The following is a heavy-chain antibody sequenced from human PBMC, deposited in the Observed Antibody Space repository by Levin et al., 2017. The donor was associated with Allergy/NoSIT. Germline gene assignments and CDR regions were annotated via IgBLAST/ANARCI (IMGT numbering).Heavy chain of an antibody. Sequence: KASETLSLTCTVSGGSISTYYWSWIRQPPGKGLEWVGYIHYTGSTSYNPSLESRVTVSVDTSKNQFSLKLSSVTAADTAVYYCVREYSSFDYWGQGTLVTVSS. CDR1: GGSISTYY. V-gene: IGHV4-59*01. J-gene: IGHJ4*02. CDR3: VREYSSFDY. CDR2: IHYTGST. D-gene: IGHD6-13*01.